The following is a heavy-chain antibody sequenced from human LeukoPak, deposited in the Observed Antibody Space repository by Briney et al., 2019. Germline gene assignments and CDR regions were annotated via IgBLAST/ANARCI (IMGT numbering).Heavy chain of an antibody. V-gene: IGHV3-30*02. Sequence: AGGSLRLSCAASGFTFSSYGMYWVRQAPGKGLEWVSFIRYDGSNKYYADSVKGRFTISRDNSKNTLYLQMNSLRAEDTAVYYCAKDVPYKYTSPTGWFDPWGQGTLVTVSS. CDR1: GFTFSSYG. CDR3: AKDVPYKYTSPTGWFDP. J-gene: IGHJ5*02. CDR2: IRYDGSNK. D-gene: IGHD6-6*01.